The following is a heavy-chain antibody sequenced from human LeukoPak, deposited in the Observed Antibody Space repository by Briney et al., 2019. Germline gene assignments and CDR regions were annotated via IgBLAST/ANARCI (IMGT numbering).Heavy chain of an antibody. V-gene: IGHV3-38-3*01. CDR3: KKDSPMYYYDSSGYYERLLHFDY. CDR1: GFTVSSNE. D-gene: IGHD3-22*01. Sequence: GGSLRLSCAASGFTVSSNEMSWVRQAPGKGLEWVSSISGGSTYYADSRKGRFTISRDNSKNTLHLQMNSLRAEDTAVYYCKKDSPMYYYDSSGYYERLLHFDYWGQGTLVTVSS. J-gene: IGHJ4*02. CDR2: ISGGST.